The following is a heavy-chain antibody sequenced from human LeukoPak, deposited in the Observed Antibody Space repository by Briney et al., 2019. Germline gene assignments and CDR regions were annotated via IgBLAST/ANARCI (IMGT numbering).Heavy chain of an antibody. CDR3: ARVSRIVVVPAASNAFDI. Sequence: GASVKVSCKASGYTFRNYAMHWVRQAPGQGLEWMGRINPNSGGTNYAQKSQGRVTMTRDTSISTAYMELSRLRSDDTAVYYCARVSRIVVVPAASNAFDIWGQGTMVTVSS. D-gene: IGHD2-2*01. CDR2: INPNSGGT. V-gene: IGHV1-2*06. CDR1: GYTFRNYA. J-gene: IGHJ3*02.